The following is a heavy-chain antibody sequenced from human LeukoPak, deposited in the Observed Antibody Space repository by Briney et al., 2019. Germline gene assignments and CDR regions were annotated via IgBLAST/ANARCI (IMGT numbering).Heavy chain of an antibody. CDR1: GYSFTSYW. CDR2: IDPSDSYT. J-gene: IGHJ6*04. Sequence: GESLEISCQGPGYSFTSYWITWVRPLPGKGLEWMGTIDPSDSYTNYSPTFQGHVTISADKSISTAYLQWSGLKASDTAMYYCARQVEDIVVVVAATPHYGMDVWGKGTTVTVSS. CDR3: ARQVEDIVVVVAATPHYGMDV. V-gene: IGHV5-10-1*01. D-gene: IGHD2-15*01.